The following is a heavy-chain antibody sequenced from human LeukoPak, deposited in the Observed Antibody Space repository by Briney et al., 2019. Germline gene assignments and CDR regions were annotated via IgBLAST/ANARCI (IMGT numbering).Heavy chain of an antibody. Sequence: SVKVSYKASGGTFSSYAISWVRQAPGQGLEWMGGIIPIFGTANYAQKFQGRVTITADESTSTAYMELSSLRSEDTAVYYCARLTARQTRYYYYYMDVWGKGTTVTVSS. V-gene: IGHV1-69*01. J-gene: IGHJ6*03. CDR2: IIPIFGTA. D-gene: IGHD6-6*01. CDR3: ARLTARQTRYYYYYMDV. CDR1: GGTFSSYA.